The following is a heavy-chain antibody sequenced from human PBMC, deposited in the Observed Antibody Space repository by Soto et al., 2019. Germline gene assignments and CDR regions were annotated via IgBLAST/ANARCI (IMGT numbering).Heavy chain of an antibody. CDR1: GYSFTDYH. CDR2: INPKSGGT. D-gene: IGHD2-8*01. V-gene: IGHV1-2*04. CDR3: ARGHSTDCSNGVCSFFYNHEMDV. J-gene: IGHJ6*02. Sequence: ASVKVSCKASGYSFTDYHIHWVRQAPGQGLEWLGRINPKSGGTSTAQKFQGWVTMTRDRSISTVYMELTRMRSDDTAVYFCARGHSTDCSNGVCSFFYNHEMDVWGQGTTVTVSS.